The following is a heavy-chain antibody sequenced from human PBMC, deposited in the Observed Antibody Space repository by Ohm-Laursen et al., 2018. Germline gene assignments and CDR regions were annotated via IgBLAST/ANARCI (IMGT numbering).Heavy chain of an antibody. CDR2: IYHSGST. CDR1: GYSISSGYY. Sequence: GTLSLTCAVSGYSISSGYYWGWIRQPPGKGLEWIGGIYHSGSTYYNPSLKSRVTISVDTSKNQFSLKLSSVTAADTAVYYCARETVVPAAEHWGQGTLVTVSS. D-gene: IGHD2-2*01. CDR3: ARETVVPAAEH. V-gene: IGHV4-38-2*02. J-gene: IGHJ1*01.